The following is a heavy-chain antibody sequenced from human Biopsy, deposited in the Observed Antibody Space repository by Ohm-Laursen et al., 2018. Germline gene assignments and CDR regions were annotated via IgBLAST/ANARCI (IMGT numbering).Heavy chain of an antibody. CDR3: ARADPPLFYYGSGSSNWFDP. Sequence: KVSCKASGYTFTTYYIHWVRQAPGQGLEWMGIINPGGNSTAYTQNFQGRVTMTRNTSISTAYMELSSLRSEDTAVYFCARADPPLFYYGSGSSNWFDPWGQGTLVTVSS. J-gene: IGHJ5*02. D-gene: IGHD3-10*01. CDR2: INPGGNST. CDR1: GYTFTTYY. V-gene: IGHV1-46*01.